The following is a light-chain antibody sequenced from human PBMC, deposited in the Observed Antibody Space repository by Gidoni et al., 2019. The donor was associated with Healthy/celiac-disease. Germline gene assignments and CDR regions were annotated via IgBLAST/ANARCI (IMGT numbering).Light chain of an antibody. J-gene: IGLJ1*01. V-gene: IGLV2-14*01. Sequence: QSALTQPASVSGSPGPPITISCTGTSSDVGGYTYVSWSQQHPGKAPKLMIYAVSHRPSGVSNRFSGSKSGNTASLNISGLQAEDEADYYCSSYTSSSLYVFGTGTKVTVL. CDR1: SSDVGGYTY. CDR3: SSYTSSSLYV. CDR2: AVS.